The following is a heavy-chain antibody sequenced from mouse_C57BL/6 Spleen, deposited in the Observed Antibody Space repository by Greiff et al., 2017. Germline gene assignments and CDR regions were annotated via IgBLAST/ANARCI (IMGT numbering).Heavy chain of an antibody. D-gene: IGHD2-4*01. CDR2: INPNNGGT. V-gene: IGHV1-18*01. CDR3: ARGDYDARFAY. Sequence: EVMLVESGPELVKPGASVKIPCKASGYTFTDYNMDWVKQSHGKSLEWIGDINPNNGGTIYNQKFKGKATLTVNKSSSTAYMELRSLTSEDTAVYYCARGDYDARFAYWGQGTLVTVSA. CDR1: GYTFTDYN. J-gene: IGHJ3*01.